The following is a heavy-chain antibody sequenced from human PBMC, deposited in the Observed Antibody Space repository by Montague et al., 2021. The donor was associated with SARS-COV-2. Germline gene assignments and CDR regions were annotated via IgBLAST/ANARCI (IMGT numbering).Heavy chain of an antibody. CDR3: ARVSEGESNNSQYRAFDI. CDR2: IKQDGSEI. CDR1: GFTFSNYW. J-gene: IGHJ3*02. Sequence: SLRLSCAASGFTFSNYWLSWVRQAPVMGLEWVANIKQDGSEIYYXDSVKGRFTISRDNSKNSLSLQMNSLRAEDTTLYFCARVSEGESNNSQYRAFDIWGQGTMVTVSS. V-gene: IGHV3-7*01. D-gene: IGHD1-1*01.